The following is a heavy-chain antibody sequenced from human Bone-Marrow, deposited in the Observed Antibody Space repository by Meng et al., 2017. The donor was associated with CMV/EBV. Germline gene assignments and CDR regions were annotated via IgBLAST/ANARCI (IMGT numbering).Heavy chain of an antibody. V-gene: IGHV3-30*02. CDR2: IRHDGTNK. CDR3: AKDLLLFGGPNAYFDQ. Sequence: GESLKISCAASGFRFDDYGMHWVRQTPGKGLEWVAFIRHDGTNKFYGASVKGRFTISRDNSKSTVYLQMNSLRPEETALYYCAKDLLLFGGPNAYFDQWGQGTLVTVSP. D-gene: IGHD3-16*01. J-gene: IGHJ4*02. CDR1: GFRFDDYG.